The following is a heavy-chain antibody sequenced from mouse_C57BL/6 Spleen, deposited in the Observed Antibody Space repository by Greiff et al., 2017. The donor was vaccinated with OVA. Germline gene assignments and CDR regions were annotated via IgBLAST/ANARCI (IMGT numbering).Heavy chain of an antibody. D-gene: IGHD1-1*02. CDR3: ARGGRDYCDY. V-gene: IGHV1-54*01. CDR2: INPGSGGT. CDR1: GYAFTNYL. Sequence: QVQLQQSGAELVRPGTSVKVSCKASGYAFTNYLIEWVKQRPGQGLEWIGVINPGSGGTNYNEKFKGKATLTADKSSSTAYMQLSSLTSEDSAVYFCARGGRDYCDYWGQGTTLTVSS. J-gene: IGHJ2*01.